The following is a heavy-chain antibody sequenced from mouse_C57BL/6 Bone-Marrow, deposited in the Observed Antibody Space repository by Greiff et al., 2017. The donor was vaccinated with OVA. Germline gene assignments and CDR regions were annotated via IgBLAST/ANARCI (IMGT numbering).Heavy chain of an antibody. CDR1: GYTFTSYW. CDR3: ARDDYDSSYAMDY. Sequence: QVQLQQSGAELVKPGASVKLSCKASGYTFTSYWMQWVKQRPGQGLEWIGEIDPSDSYTNYNQKFKGKATLTVDTSSSTAYMQLSSLTSEDSAVYYCARDDYDSSYAMDYWGQGTSVTVSS. V-gene: IGHV1-50*01. CDR2: IDPSDSYT. D-gene: IGHD2-4*01. J-gene: IGHJ4*01.